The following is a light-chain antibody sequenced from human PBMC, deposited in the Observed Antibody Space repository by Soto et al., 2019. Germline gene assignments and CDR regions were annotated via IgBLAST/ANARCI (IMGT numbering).Light chain of an antibody. CDR3: QQYGSSPPLT. CDR2: GAS. J-gene: IGKJ4*01. Sequence: EIVLTQSPGTLSLSPGDRATLSCRASQSVSSSFLAWYQQKPGQAPRLLIYGASTRATGIPDRFSGSGSGTDFTLTTSRLEPEDFAVYYCQQYGSSPPLTFGGGTKLDIK. V-gene: IGKV3-20*01. CDR1: QSVSSSF.